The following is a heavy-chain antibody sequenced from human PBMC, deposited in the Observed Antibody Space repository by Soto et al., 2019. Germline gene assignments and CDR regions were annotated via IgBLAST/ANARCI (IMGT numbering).Heavy chain of an antibody. D-gene: IGHD3-22*01. CDR1: GGSISSHY. J-gene: IGHJ3*02. Sequence: SETLSLTCTVSGGSISSHYWSWIRQPPGKGLEWIGYIYYSGSTSYNPSLQSRVTISVDTSKNQFSLKLTSVTTADTAVYYCARGWGSYDSSGHDAFDIWGQGTMVTVSS. V-gene: IGHV4-59*11. CDR3: ARGWGSYDSSGHDAFDI. CDR2: IYYSGST.